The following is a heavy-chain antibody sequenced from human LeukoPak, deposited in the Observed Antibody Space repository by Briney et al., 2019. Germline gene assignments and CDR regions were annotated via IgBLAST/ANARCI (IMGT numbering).Heavy chain of an antibody. CDR3: ARTGLAVAGRNWFDP. CDR1: GGSISSYY. CDR2: IYYSGST. Sequence: PSETLSLTCTVSGGSISSYYWSWIRQPPGKGLEWIGYIYYSGSTNYNPSLKSRVTISVDTSKDQFSLKLSSVTAADTAVYYCARTGLAVAGRNWFDPWGQGTLVTVSS. V-gene: IGHV4-59*01. J-gene: IGHJ5*02. D-gene: IGHD6-19*01.